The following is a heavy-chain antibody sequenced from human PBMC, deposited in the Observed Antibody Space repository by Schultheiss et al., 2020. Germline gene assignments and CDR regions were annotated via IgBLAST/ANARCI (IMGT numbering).Heavy chain of an antibody. CDR1: GFTLDDYA. J-gene: IGHJ6*02. V-gene: IGHV3-9*01. CDR2: ISWNSGSI. Sequence: GGSLRLSCAASGFTLDDYAMHWVRQAPGKGLEWVSGISWNSGSIGYADSVKGRFTISRDNAKNSLYLQMNSLRAEDTALYYCAKDKVGYYYYGMDVWGQGTTVTVSS. CDR3: AKDKVGYYYYGMDV.